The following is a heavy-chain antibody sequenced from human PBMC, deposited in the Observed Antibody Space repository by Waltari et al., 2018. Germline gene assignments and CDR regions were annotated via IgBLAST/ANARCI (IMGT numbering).Heavy chain of an antibody. CDR2: IKQDGSEK. D-gene: IGHD6-6*01. J-gene: IGHJ3*02. V-gene: IGHV3-7*01. CDR3: ARVDEYSSFEDAFDI. CDR1: GFTFSSYW. Sequence: EVQLVESGGGLVQPGGSLRLSCAASGFTFSSYWMSWVRQAPGKGLEWVANIKQDGSEKYYVDSVKGRFTISRDNAKNSLYLQMNSLRAEDTAVYYCARVDEYSSFEDAFDIWGQGTMVTVSS.